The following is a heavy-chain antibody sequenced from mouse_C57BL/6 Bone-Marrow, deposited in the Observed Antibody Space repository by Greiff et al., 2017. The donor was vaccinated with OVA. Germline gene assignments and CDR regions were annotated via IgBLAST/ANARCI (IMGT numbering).Heavy chain of an antibody. CDR3: AREDDGYYAWFAY. CDR1: GYTFTSYW. J-gene: IGHJ3*01. CDR2: IDPSDSYT. V-gene: IGHV1-50*01. D-gene: IGHD2-3*01. Sequence: QVQLQQPGAELVKPGASVKLSCKASGYTFTSYWMQWVKQRPGQGLEWIGEIDPSDSYTNYNQKFKGKATLTADTSSSTAYMQLSSLTSEDSAVYYCAREDDGYYAWFAYWGQGTLVTVSA.